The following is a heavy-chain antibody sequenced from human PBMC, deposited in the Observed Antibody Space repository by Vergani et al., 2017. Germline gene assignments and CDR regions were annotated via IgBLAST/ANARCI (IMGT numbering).Heavy chain of an antibody. CDR3: ASDYYDSSGYGGY. CDR1: GGSFSGYY. J-gene: IGHJ4*02. D-gene: IGHD3-22*01. CDR2: INHSGST. V-gene: IGHV4-34*01. Sequence: QLQLQESGPGLVKPSETLSLTCAVYGGSFSGYYWSWIRQPPGKGLEWIGEINHSGSTNYNPSLKSRVTISVDTSKNQFSLKLSSVTAADTAVYYCASDYYDSSGYGGYWGQGTLVTVSS.